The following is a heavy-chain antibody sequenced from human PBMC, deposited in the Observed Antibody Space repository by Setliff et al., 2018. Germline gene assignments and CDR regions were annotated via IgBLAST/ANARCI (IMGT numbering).Heavy chain of an antibody. CDR2: INAANGNT. V-gene: IGHV1-3*01. CDR1: GYTFTSYG. J-gene: IGHJ6*03. CDR3: ATERGLVVSATDYYYYMDV. D-gene: IGHD2-15*01. Sequence: ASVKVSCKASGYTFTSYGVHWVRQAPGQRLEWMGWINAANGNTKYSQKFQGRVTITRDTSASTAYMELRSLRSDDTAVYYCATERGLVVSATDYYYYMDVWGKGTTVTVSS.